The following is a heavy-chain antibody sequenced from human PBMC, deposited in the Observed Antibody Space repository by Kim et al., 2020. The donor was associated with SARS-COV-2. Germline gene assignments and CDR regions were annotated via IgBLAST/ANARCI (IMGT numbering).Heavy chain of an antibody. D-gene: IGHD3-22*01. Sequence: GGSLRLSCAASGFTFSSYWMSWVRQAPGKGLEWVANIKQDGSEKYYVDSVKGRFTISRDNAKNSLYPQMNSLRAEDTAVYYCARDFYYYDSSGYRYYYYGMDVWGQGTTVTVSS. J-gene: IGHJ6*02. CDR3: ARDFYYYDSSGYRYYYYGMDV. CDR2: IKQDGSEK. CDR1: GFTFSSYW. V-gene: IGHV3-7*01.